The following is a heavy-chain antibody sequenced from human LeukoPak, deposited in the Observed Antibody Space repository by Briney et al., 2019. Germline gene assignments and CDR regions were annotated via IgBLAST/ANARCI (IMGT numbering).Heavy chain of an antibody. Sequence: PSQTLSLTCTVSGASINSVGYYWSWIRQPPGKGLEWIGYTYYSGSTYYNPSLKSRVTISVDTSKNQFSLKLSSVTAADTAVYYCARGYYGSGDVWGQGTTVTVSS. D-gene: IGHD3-10*01. CDR2: TYYSGST. J-gene: IGHJ6*02. V-gene: IGHV4-31*03. CDR1: GASINSVGYY. CDR3: ARGYYGSGDV.